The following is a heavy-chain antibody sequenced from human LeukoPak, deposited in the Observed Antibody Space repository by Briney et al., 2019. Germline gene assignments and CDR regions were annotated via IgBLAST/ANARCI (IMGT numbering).Heavy chain of an antibody. Sequence: GGSLRLSCTASGLAFNNAWMSWVRQAPGKGLEWVGRIKSKADGGTTDYAAPVQGRFTISRDDSKKTLYLQMNSLKTEDTAVYYCTTLWYYYDSSDYWGQGTLVTVSS. J-gene: IGHJ4*02. D-gene: IGHD3-22*01. CDR1: GLAFNNAW. V-gene: IGHV3-15*01. CDR3: TTLWYYYDSSDY. CDR2: IKSKADGGTT.